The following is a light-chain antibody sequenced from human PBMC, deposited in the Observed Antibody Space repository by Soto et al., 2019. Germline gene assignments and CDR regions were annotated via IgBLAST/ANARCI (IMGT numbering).Light chain of an antibody. CDR2: DVN. Sequence: QSVLTKPASVSGSPGQSIAISCTGTSSDIVAYAYVSWYQQHPGKIPKLIVFDVNYRPSGVSSRFSGSKSGNTASLTISGLQAEDEADYYCSSYTRSSSVIFGGGTQLTVL. V-gene: IGLV2-14*03. J-gene: IGLJ7*01. CDR3: SSYTRSSSVI. CDR1: SSDIVAYAY.